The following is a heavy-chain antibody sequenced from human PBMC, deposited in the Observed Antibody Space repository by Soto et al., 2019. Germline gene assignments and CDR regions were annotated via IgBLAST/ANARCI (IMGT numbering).Heavy chain of an antibody. V-gene: IGHV2-5*02. CDR3: AHSFRGAVSRVFDY. CDR2: IYWDDDK. J-gene: IGHJ4*02. CDR1: GFSLSTSGVG. Sequence: QITLKESGPTLVKPTQTLTLTCTFSGFSLSTSGVGVGWIRQPPGKALEWLALIYWDDDKRYSPSLKSRLTSTKDTSKNPVVLTMTNMHPVDTATYYCAHSFRGAVSRVFDYWGQGTLVTVSS. D-gene: IGHD3-10*01.